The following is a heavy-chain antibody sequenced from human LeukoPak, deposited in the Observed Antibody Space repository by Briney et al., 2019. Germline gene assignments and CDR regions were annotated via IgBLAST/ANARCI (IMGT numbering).Heavy chain of an antibody. CDR2: IYYSGST. V-gene: IGHV4-59*01. J-gene: IGHJ4*02. Sequence: SETLSLTCTVSGGSISTYYWSWIRQPPGKGLEWIGYIYYSGSTNYNPSLQSRVTMSVETSKNQFSLKLSSVTAADTAVYYCARGGIAAFHFDYWGQGTLVTVSS. CDR1: GGSISTYY. D-gene: IGHD6-13*01. CDR3: ARGGIAAFHFDY.